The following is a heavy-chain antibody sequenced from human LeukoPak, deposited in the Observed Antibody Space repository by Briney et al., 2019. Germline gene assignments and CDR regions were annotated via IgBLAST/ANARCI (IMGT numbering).Heavy chain of an antibody. D-gene: IGHD3-22*01. J-gene: IGHJ4*02. CDR1: GGTFSSYP. CDR3: ARDVDYDSSGAFDY. Sequence: SVKVSCKASGGTFSSYPISWVRQAPGHGLAWMGGIIPIFGTANYAQKFQGRVTITADESTNTAYMELSSLRSEDTAVYYCARDVDYDSSGAFDYWGQGTLVTVSS. CDR2: IIPIFGTA. V-gene: IGHV1-69*13.